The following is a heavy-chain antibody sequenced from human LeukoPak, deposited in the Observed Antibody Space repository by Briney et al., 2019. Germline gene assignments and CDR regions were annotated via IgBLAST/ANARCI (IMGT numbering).Heavy chain of an antibody. V-gene: IGHV1-8*03. J-gene: IGHJ5*02. CDR1: GYTFTSYD. CDR3: ARALALIVVVPAAIENWFDP. CDR2: MNPNSGNT. D-gene: IGHD2-2*02. Sequence: ASVKVSCKASGYTFTSYDINWVRQATGQGLEWMGWMNPNSGNTGYAQKFQGRVTITADGSTSTAYMELSSLRSEDTAVYYCARALALIVVVPAAIENWFDPWGQGTLVTVSS.